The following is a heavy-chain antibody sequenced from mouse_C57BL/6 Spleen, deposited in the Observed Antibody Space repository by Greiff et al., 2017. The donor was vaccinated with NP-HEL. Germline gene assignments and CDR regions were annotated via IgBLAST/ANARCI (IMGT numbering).Heavy chain of an antibody. V-gene: IGHV1-82*01. J-gene: IGHJ4*01. D-gene: IGHD2-1*01. CDR2: IYPGGGGT. CDR3: ATDYGNSGYYALDY. CDR1: GYSFSSSW. Sequence: QVQLQQSGPELVKPGASVKISCKASGYSFSSSWMNWVKQRPGKGLEWIGRIYPGGGGTNYNGKFKGKATLTADKSSSTAYMQLSSLTSEDSAVYFCATDYGNSGYYALDYWGQGTSVTVSS.